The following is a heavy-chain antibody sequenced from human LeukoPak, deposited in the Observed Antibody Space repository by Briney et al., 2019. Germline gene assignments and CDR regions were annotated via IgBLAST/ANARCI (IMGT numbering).Heavy chain of an antibody. V-gene: IGHV3-23*01. J-gene: IGHJ4*02. CDR2: MTCPSDTT. Sequence: PGRSLRLSCAASRFNFNNFAMSWVPQAPGKGPEGLSAMTCPSDTTYYAEAVKGRFIISRDYSKSMVYRQKNSVRVEPTAIYYCAKGAEIDHWGQGTLVTVSS. CDR1: RFNFNNFA. CDR3: AKGAEIDH.